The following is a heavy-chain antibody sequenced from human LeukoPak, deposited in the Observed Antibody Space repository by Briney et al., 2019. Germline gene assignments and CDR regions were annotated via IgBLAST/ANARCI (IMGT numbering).Heavy chain of an antibody. V-gene: IGHV4-59*01. CDR2: VYYSGST. J-gene: IGHJ6*03. D-gene: IGHD3-16*02. CDR1: GGSISSYY. Sequence: SETLSLTCTVSGGSISSYYWSWIRQPPGKGLEWIGYVYYSGSTNYNPSLKSRVTISLDTSKNQFSLKLSSVTAADTAMYYCARVTLSDLYYYHYMDVWGKGTTVTVSS. CDR3: ARVTLSDLYYYHYMDV.